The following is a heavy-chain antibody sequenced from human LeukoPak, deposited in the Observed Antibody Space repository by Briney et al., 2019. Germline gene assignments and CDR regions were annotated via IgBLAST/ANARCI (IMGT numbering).Heavy chain of an antibody. J-gene: IGHJ4*02. Sequence: PGGSLRLSCAASGFTFSSYAMSWVRQAPGKGLEWVSAISGSGGSAYYTDSVKGQFTISRDNSKNTLYLQMNSLRAEDTAVYYCAKDTPTVVVPAGVFDYWGQGTLVTVSS. CDR1: GFTFSSYA. D-gene: IGHD2-2*01. CDR3: AKDTPTVVVPAGVFDY. CDR2: ISGSGGSA. V-gene: IGHV3-23*01.